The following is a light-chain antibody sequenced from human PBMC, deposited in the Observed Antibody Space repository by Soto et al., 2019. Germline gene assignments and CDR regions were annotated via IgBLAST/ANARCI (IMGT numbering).Light chain of an antibody. V-gene: IGLV1-44*01. CDR3: ATWDDSRNGYV. J-gene: IGLJ1*01. CDR2: DND. CDR1: SSNIGSNT. Sequence: QSVLTQPPSASGTPGQRVTISASGSSSNIGSNTVSWYQQVPGTVPKLLIYDNDERPSGVPGRFSGSKSGTSASLAISGLQSEDEADYYCATWDDSRNGYVFGPGTKLTVL.